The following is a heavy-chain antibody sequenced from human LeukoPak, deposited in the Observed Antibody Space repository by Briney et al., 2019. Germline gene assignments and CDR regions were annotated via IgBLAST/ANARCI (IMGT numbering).Heavy chain of an antibody. V-gene: IGHV3-48*02. Sequence: GGSLRLSCVASGYPFSSYSMNWIRQAPGKGLEWVSYISVSGGVRSYADSVKGRFTISRDDARNSLYLQMNSLKDEDTTVYYCARDRGYFYDQLDYWGQGTLVTVSS. CDR2: ISVSGGVR. D-gene: IGHD2/OR15-2a*01. CDR3: ARDRGYFYDQLDY. J-gene: IGHJ4*02. CDR1: GYPFSSYS.